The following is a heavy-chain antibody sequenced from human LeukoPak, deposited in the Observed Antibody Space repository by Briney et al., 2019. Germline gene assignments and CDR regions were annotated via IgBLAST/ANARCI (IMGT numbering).Heavy chain of an antibody. D-gene: IGHD5-18*01. CDR2: VYYSGST. Sequence: PSETLSLTCTVSGGSISSYYWSWIRQPPGKGLEWIGYVYYSGSTNYNPSLKSRVTISVDTSNNQFSLKLNSVTAADTAVYYCARHTTMAAWHFEHWSQGTLVTVSS. CDR1: GGSISSYY. CDR3: ARHTTMAAWHFEH. J-gene: IGHJ4*02. V-gene: IGHV4-59*08.